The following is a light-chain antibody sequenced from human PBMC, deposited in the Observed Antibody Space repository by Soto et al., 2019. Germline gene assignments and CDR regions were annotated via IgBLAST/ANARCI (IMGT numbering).Light chain of an antibody. J-gene: IGKJ3*01. V-gene: IGKV3-20*01. CDR3: QQFGCSPLFT. CDR1: QTISSSY. Sequence: EIVLTQSPGTLSLSPGERATLSCRASQTISSSYLAWYQQKPGQAPRLLIYAASTRATGIPDRFSGSGSGTDFTLTINRLEPEDFALYFCQQFGCSPLFTFGPGTKVDIK. CDR2: AAS.